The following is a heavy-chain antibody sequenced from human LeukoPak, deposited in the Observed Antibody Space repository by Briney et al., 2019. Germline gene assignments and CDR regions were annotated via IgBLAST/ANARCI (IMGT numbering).Heavy chain of an antibody. V-gene: IGHV4-39*07. CDR3: ARVGSFPYSGYYKYYYYMDV. CDR1: GGSISSSSYY. D-gene: IGHD3-22*01. J-gene: IGHJ6*03. Sequence: SETLSLTCTVSGGSISSSSYYWGWIRQPPGKGLEWIGSIYYSGSTNYNPSLKSRVTISVDTSKNQFSLKLSSVTAADTAVYYCARVGSFPYSGYYKYYYYMDVWGKGTTVTVSS. CDR2: IYYSGST.